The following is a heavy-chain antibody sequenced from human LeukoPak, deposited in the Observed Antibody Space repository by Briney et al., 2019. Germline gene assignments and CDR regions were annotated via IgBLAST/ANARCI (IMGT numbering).Heavy chain of an antibody. V-gene: IGHV1-2*02. CDR2: INPNSGGT. Sequence: ASVKVSCTASGYTFTGYYMHWVRQAPGQGLEWMGWINPNSGGTNYAQKFQGRVTMTRDTSISTAYMELSRLRSDDTAVYYCARVGALLWFGELSSDAFDIWGQGTMVTVSS. CDR1: GYTFTGYY. D-gene: IGHD3-10*01. CDR3: ARVGALLWFGELSSDAFDI. J-gene: IGHJ3*02.